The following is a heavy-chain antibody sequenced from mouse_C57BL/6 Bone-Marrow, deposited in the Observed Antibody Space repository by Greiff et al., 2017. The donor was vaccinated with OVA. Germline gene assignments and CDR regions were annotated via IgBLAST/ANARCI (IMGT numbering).Heavy chain of an antibody. V-gene: IGHV1-69*01. Sequence: VKLQQPGAELVMPGASVKLSCKASGYTFTSYWMHWVKQRPGQGLEWIGEIDPSDSYTNYNQKFKGKSTLTVDKSSSTAYMQLSSLTSEDSAVYYCARKGGYFDVWGTGTTVTVSS. CDR3: ARKGGYFDV. CDR2: IDPSDSYT. J-gene: IGHJ1*03. CDR1: GYTFTSYW.